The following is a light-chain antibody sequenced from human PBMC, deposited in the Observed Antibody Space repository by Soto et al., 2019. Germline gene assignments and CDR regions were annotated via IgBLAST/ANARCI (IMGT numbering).Light chain of an antibody. Sequence: QPVLTQPPSASGTPGQRVTFSCSGSSSNIGTNNVHWYQQVPGTAPKLLIYTSDQRPSGVPDRISGSKSGTSASLAISGLQSEDEADYYCAAWDDSLNGYVFGTGTKVTVL. J-gene: IGLJ1*01. CDR3: AAWDDSLNGYV. CDR1: SSNIGTNN. CDR2: TSD. V-gene: IGLV1-44*01.